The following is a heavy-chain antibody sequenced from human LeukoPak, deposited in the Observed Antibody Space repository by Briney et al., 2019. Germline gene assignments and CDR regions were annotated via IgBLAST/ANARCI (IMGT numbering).Heavy chain of an antibody. V-gene: IGHV4-34*01. J-gene: IGHJ5*02. CDR3: AGEAGYSSGWYGGMGQNWFDP. CDR1: GGSFSGYY. CDR2: INHSGDT. Sequence: PSETLSLTCAVYGGSFSGYYWSWIRQPPGKGLEWIGEINHSGDTFYNPSLNSRLSMSVDTPKNQFSLKLSSVTAADTAVYYCAGEAGYSSGWYGGMGQNWFDPWGQGTLVTVSS. D-gene: IGHD6-19*01.